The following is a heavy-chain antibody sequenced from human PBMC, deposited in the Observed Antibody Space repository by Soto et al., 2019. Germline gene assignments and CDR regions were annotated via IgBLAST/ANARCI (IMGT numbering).Heavy chain of an antibody. CDR1: GFPFDPYV. Sequence: GSLRLSCVASGFPFDPYVMACVRLAPGKGLEWVAAIRSNTAVTHYADSVKGRFTISRDNSKNTLYLQMNSLRAEDTAVYYCAKLEALVVAGIDVWGQGTTVTVSS. V-gene: IGHV3-23*01. D-gene: IGHD2-15*01. J-gene: IGHJ6*02. CDR3: AKLEALVVAGIDV. CDR2: IRSNTAVT.